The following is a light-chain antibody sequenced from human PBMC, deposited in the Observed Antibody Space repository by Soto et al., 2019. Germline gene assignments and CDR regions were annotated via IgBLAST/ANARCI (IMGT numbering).Light chain of an antibody. J-gene: IGKJ2*01. Sequence: DIVMTQSPDSLAVSLGERATINCKSSQSVLYSSNNKNYLVWYQQKPGQPPKLLIYWASTRESGVPDRFSGSGSGTDFTLTISSLQPDDFATYYCQQYDGYPYTFGQGTKVDIK. CDR1: QSVLYSSNNKNY. CDR2: WAS. V-gene: IGKV4-1*01. CDR3: QQYDGYPYT.